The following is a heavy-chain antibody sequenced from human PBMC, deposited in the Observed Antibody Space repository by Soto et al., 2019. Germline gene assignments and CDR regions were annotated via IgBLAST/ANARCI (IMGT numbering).Heavy chain of an antibody. CDR3: ARLMDMIVSWFDP. CDR2: IYYSGST. J-gene: IGHJ5*02. V-gene: IGHV4-30-4*02. D-gene: IGHD3-22*01. Sequence: PSDSLSLTCTVSGGSISSGHYYWSWIRQPPGKGLEWIGYIYYSGSTYYNPSLKSRVTISVDTSKNQFSLKLSSVTAADTAVYYCARLMDMIVSWFDPWGQGTLVT. CDR1: GGSISSGHYY.